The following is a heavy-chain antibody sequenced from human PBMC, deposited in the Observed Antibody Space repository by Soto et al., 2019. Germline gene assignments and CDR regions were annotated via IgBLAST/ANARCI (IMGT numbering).Heavy chain of an antibody. CDR2: ISYDGSNK. D-gene: IGHD6-13*01. CDR1: GFTFSSYA. J-gene: IGHJ6*02. Sequence: PGGSLRLSCAASGFTFSSYAMHWVRQAPGKGLEWVAVISYDGSNKYYADSVKGRFTISRDNSKNTLYLQMNSLRAEDTAVYYCARDPSSPDVGYGMDVWGQGTTVTVSS. V-gene: IGHV3-30-3*01. CDR3: ARDPSSPDVGYGMDV.